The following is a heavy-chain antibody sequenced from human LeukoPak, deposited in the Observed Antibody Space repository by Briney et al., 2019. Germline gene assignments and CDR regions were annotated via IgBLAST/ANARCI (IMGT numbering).Heavy chain of an antibody. J-gene: IGHJ4*02. Sequence: PSETLSLTCAVSGGSISSSNWWSWVRPPPGKGLEWIGEVYHSGSTNYNPSLKSRVTISVDKSKNQFSLKLSSVTAADTAVYYCARGYSYGFLSYYFDYWGQGTLVTVSS. CDR2: VYHSGST. CDR3: ARGYSYGFLSYYFDY. CDR1: GGSISSSNW. D-gene: IGHD5-18*01. V-gene: IGHV4-4*02.